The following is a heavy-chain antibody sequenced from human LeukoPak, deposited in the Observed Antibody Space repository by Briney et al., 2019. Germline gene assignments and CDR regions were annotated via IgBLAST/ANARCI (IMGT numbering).Heavy chain of an antibody. CDR3: ARDSGVDTAMANADAFDI. J-gene: IGHJ3*02. CDR1: GYTFTSYG. Sequence: ASVNVSCKASGYTFTSYGISWVRQAPEQGLEWMGWISAYNGNTNYAQKLQGRVTMATDTSTSTAYMELRSLRSDDTAVYYCARDSGVDTAMANADAFDIWGQGTMVTVSS. CDR2: ISAYNGNT. V-gene: IGHV1-18*01. D-gene: IGHD5-18*01.